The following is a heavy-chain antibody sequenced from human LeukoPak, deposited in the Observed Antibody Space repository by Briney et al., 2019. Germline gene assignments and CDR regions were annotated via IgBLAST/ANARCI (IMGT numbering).Heavy chain of an antibody. J-gene: IGHJ6*02. CDR3: AREKAVAGTSGNYYYVMDV. D-gene: IGHD6-19*01. CDR2: IYYSGST. CDR1: GGCLRNYY. V-gene: IGHV4-59*01. Sequence: PSETLSLTCTVSGGCLRNYYWSWIRQHPGKGLEWIGYIYYSGSTNYNHSHKIRDTISVDTSKNQFSLKLSSVTAAETAVFYCAREKAVAGTSGNYYYVMDVWGQGTTVTVSS.